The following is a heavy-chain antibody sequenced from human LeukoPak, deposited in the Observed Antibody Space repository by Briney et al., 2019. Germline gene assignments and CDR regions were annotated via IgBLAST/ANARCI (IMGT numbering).Heavy chain of an antibody. CDR1: GYPFTSYY. Sequence: ASVKVSCKASGYPFTSYYMHWVRQAPGQRLEWMGTINPTGDSTINAQKFQGRVTMTRDTSTSTLYMELNSLRSEDTAVYYCARDWELGFWGQGTLVTVSS. J-gene: IGHJ4*02. D-gene: IGHD3-10*01. CDR2: INPTGDST. V-gene: IGHV1-46*01. CDR3: ARDWELGF.